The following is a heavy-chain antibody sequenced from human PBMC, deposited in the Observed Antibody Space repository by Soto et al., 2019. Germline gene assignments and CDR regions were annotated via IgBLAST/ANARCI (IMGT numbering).Heavy chain of an antibody. J-gene: IGHJ4*02. CDR3: ARDLGGYYDFWSGYYLDY. V-gene: IGHV3-21*01. CDR1: GFTFSSYS. Sequence: GGSLRLSCAASGFTFSSYSMNWVRQAPGKGLEWVSSISSSSSYIYYADSVKGRFTISRDNAKNSLYLQMNSLRAEDTAVYYCARDLGGYYDFWSGYYLDYWGQGTLVTVSS. D-gene: IGHD3-3*01. CDR2: ISSSSSYI.